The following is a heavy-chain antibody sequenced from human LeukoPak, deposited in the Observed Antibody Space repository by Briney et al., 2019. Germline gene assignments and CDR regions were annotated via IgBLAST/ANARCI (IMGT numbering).Heavy chain of an antibody. J-gene: IGHJ5*02. Sequence: PSETLSLTCTTSGDSINASYWGWIRQPPGKGLEWIGYIYFSGTTKYNPSLESRVTISVDTSKNQFSLELSSVTAADTTVYYCARRRAEGGSNGHYNWFDPWGQGILVTVSS. CDR2: IYFSGTT. CDR1: GDSINASY. V-gene: IGHV4-59*08. CDR3: ARRRAEGGSNGHYNWFDP. D-gene: IGHD6-13*01.